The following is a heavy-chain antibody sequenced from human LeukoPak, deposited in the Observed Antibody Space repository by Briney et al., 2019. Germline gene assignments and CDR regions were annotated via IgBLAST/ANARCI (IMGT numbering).Heavy chain of an antibody. CDR2: IIPMLGKT. CDR1: GGTFDNYA. D-gene: IGHD2-2*01. CDR3: ARGLFGGFAAAPFDH. J-gene: IGHJ4*02. V-gene: IGHV1-69*04. Sequence: GASVTVSCKASGGTFDNYAVSWVREAPGLGLEWMGRIIPMLGKTNSAQKFQDRVTITADKSTGTAYMELTNLRPDDTAVYFCARGLFGGFAAAPFDHWGQGTLVTVSP.